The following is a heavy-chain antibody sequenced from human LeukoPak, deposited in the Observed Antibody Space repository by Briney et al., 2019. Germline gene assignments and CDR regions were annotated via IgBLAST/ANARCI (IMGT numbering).Heavy chain of an antibody. V-gene: IGHV3-23*01. Sequence: GGSLRLSCAASGFTFSAYAMSWVRQAPGKGLEWVSDISGSGNNPYYADSVKGRFTVSRDNSNNTLYLQMNTLRAEDTAVYYCVKDRMLVPTANFNWFDPWGQGTLVTVSS. CDR2: ISGSGNNP. D-gene: IGHD2-2*01. J-gene: IGHJ5*02. CDR3: VKDRMLVPTANFNWFDP. CDR1: GFTFSAYA.